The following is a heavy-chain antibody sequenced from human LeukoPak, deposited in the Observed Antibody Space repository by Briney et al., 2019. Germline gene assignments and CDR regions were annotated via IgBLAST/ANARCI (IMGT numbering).Heavy chain of an antibody. J-gene: IGHJ4*02. D-gene: IGHD2-21*02. V-gene: IGHV3-48*03. CDR1: GFTFSSYE. CDR3: ARERAACGGDCNDY. Sequence: GGSLRLSCAASGFTFSSYEMNWVRQAPGKGLEWISYISSSVSDIHYADSVKGRFTISRDNAKNSLYLQMSSLRVEDTAVYYCARERAACGGDCNDYSGQGTLVTVSP. CDR2: ISSSVSDI.